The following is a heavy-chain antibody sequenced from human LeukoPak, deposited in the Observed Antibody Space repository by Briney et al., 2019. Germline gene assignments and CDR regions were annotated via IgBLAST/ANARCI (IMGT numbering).Heavy chain of an antibody. V-gene: IGHV3-21*03. CDR2: ISGSSTYI. CDR1: GFTFSGYE. J-gene: IGHJ4*02. Sequence: GGSLRLSCAASGFTFSGYEMNWVRQAPGKGLEWVSAISGSSTYIFYADSVKGRFTVSRDNAKDSLYLQLNSLRGEDTAVYYCARDLFADEKKTSDYWGQGTLVTVSS. CDR3: ARDLFADEKKTSDY. D-gene: IGHD3-16*01.